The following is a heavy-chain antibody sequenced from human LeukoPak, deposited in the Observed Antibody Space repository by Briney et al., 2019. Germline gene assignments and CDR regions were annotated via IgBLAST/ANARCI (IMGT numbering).Heavy chain of an antibody. Sequence: GGSLRLSCAASGFTFSSYSMNWVRQAPGKGLDWVSSISSSSYIYYADSVKGRFTISRDNAKNSLYLQMNSLRAEDTAVYYCARVMEDIVVVPAATSDYWGQGTLVTVSS. CDR3: ARVMEDIVVVPAATSDY. CDR2: ISSSSYI. CDR1: GFTFSSYS. V-gene: IGHV3-21*01. J-gene: IGHJ4*02. D-gene: IGHD2-2*01.